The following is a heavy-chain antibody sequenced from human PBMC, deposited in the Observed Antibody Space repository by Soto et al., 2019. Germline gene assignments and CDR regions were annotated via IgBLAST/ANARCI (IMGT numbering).Heavy chain of an antibody. CDR2: INAGNGNT. D-gene: IGHD3-3*01. Sequence: ASVKVSCKASGYTFTSYAMHWVRQAPGQRLEWMGWINAGNGNTKYSQKFQGRVTITRDTSASTAYMELSSLRSEDTAVYYCARSPVFGVVIAYYFDYWGQGTLVTVS. CDR3: ARSPVFGVVIAYYFDY. J-gene: IGHJ4*02. V-gene: IGHV1-3*01. CDR1: GYTFTSYA.